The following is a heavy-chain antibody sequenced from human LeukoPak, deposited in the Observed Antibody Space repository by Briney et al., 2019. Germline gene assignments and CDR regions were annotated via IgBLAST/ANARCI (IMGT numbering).Heavy chain of an antibody. V-gene: IGHV1-2*02. CDR1: GYTFTGYY. CDR3: AGNLYCSGGSCYSAAGVDY. J-gene: IGHJ4*02. CDR2: INPNSGGT. Sequence: ASVKVSCKASGYTFTGYYMHWVRQAPGQGLEWMGWINPNSGGTNYAQKFQGRVTMTRDTSISTAYMELSRLRSDDTAVYYCAGNLYCSGGSCYSAAGVDYWGQGTLVTVSS. D-gene: IGHD2-15*01.